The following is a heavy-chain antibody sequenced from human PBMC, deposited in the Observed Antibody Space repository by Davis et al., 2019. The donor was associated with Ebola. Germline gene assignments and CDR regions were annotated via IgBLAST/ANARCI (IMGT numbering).Heavy chain of an antibody. D-gene: IGHD6-13*01. Sequence: PGGSLRLSCAASGFTFSDYYMSWIRQAPGKGLEWVSAISGGGGTTYYEHSVKGRFTISRDTSKNTLYLQMNSLRADDTAVYYCAKQADSSSWYYFDYWGQGTLVTVSS. J-gene: IGHJ4*02. CDR2: ISGGGGTT. CDR1: GFTFSDYY. V-gene: IGHV3-23*01. CDR3: AKQADSSSWYYFDY.